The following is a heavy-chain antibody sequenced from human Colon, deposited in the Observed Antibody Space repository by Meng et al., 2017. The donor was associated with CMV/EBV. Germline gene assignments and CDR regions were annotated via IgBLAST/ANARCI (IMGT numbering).Heavy chain of an antibody. CDR1: GGSITASIYT. V-gene: IGHV4-39*07. CDR3: AQDQFVKDYKYYGTDV. CDR2: IHNSGIT. J-gene: IGHJ6*02. Sequence: GSLRLSCNVSGGSITASIYTWAWIRQPPGKRLEWIGSIHNSGITYYNLSLKGRLTISVDTSKNQFSLKLSSVTAADTAVYYCAQDQFVKDYKYYGTDVWGQGTTVT. D-gene: IGHD2-15*01.